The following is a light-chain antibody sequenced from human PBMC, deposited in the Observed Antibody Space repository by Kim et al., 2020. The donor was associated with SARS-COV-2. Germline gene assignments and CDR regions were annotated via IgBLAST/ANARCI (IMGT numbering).Light chain of an antibody. CDR3: QTWGTGIRV. V-gene: IGLV4-69*01. Sequence: SVKLTCTLNSGHSSYAIAWHQQPPEKGRRYLMKLNSDGSHSKGDGIPDRFSGSSSGAERYLTISSLQSEDEADYYCQTWGTGIRVFGGGTQLTVL. CDR1: SGHSSYA. CDR2: LNSDGSH. J-gene: IGLJ2*01.